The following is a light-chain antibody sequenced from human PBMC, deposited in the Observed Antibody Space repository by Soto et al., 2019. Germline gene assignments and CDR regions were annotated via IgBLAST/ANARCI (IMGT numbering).Light chain of an antibody. J-gene: IGLJ1*01. Sequence: QSVLTQPPSVSGAPGLRVTISCTGSSSNIGARYDVHWYQQLPGTAPKLLIYGNNNRPSGVPDRFSGSKSGTSASLAITGLQAEDEADYYCQSFDSSLSGYVFGTGTKVTVL. CDR2: GNN. CDR3: QSFDSSLSGYV. CDR1: SSNIGARYD. V-gene: IGLV1-40*01.